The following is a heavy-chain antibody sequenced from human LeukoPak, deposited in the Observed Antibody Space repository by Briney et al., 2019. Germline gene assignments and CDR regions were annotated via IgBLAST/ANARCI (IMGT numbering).Heavy chain of an antibody. CDR2: INPSGGST. Sequence: ASVKVSCRASGYTFTGYYMHWVRQAPGQGLEWMGIINPSGGSTSYAQKFQGRVTMTRDTSTSTVYMELSSLRSDDTAVYYCARDHLIAAAGTCWFDPWGQGTLVTVSS. V-gene: IGHV1-46*01. CDR1: GYTFTGYY. D-gene: IGHD6-13*01. J-gene: IGHJ5*02. CDR3: ARDHLIAAAGTCWFDP.